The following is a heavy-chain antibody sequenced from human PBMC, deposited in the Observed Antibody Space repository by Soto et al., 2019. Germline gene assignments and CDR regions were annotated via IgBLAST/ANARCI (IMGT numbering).Heavy chain of an antibody. D-gene: IGHD4-4*01. V-gene: IGHV3-7*03. CDR3: AREPHDYSNYRYNWFDP. J-gene: IGHJ5*02. CDR1: GFTFSSYW. Sequence: PGGSLRLSCAASGFTFSSYWMSWVRQAPGKGLEWVANIKQEGSEKYYVDSVKGRFTISRDNAKNSLYLQMNSLRAEDTAVYYCAREPHDYSNYRYNWFDPWGQGTLVTVSS. CDR2: IKQEGSEK.